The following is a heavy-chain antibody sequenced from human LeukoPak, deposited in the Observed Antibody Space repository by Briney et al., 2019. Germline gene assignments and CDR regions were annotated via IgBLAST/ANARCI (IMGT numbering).Heavy chain of an antibody. D-gene: IGHD1-26*01. CDR2: MYISRST. J-gene: IGHJ6*03. V-gene: IGHV4-4*07. Sequence: SETLSLTCTVSGGSINSYYWNWIRQPAGKGLEWIGRMYISRSTDYNASPRSRVIMSLDRSKNQFSLQLTPVTAADTAVYYCARESRIVEGDGYYMDVWGKGTTVTISS. CDR3: ARESRIVEGDGYYMDV. CDR1: GGSINSYY.